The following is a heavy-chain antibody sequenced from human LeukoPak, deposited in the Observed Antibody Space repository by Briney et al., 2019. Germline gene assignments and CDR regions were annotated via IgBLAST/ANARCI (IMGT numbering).Heavy chain of an antibody. CDR1: GFTFSSYG. CDR3: ARQAAAGTEGYYYYGMDV. Sequence: GGSLRLSCAASGFTFSSYGMHWVRQAPGKGLEWVAVIWHDGSNKYYADSVRGRFTISRDNSKNTLYLQMNSLRAEDTAVYYCARQAAAGTEGYYYYGMDVWGKGTTVTVSS. V-gene: IGHV3-33*01. J-gene: IGHJ6*04. CDR2: IWHDGSNK. D-gene: IGHD6-13*01.